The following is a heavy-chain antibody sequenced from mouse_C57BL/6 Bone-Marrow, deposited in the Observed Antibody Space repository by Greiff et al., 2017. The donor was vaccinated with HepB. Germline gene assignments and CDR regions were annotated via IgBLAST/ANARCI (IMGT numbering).Heavy chain of an antibody. V-gene: IGHV5-17*01. CDR3: AREGPGGAMDY. CDR1: GFTFSDYG. J-gene: IGHJ4*01. Sequence: DVMLVESGGGLVKPGGSLKLSCAASGFTFSDYGMHWVRQAPEKGLEWVAYISSGSSTIYYADTVKGRFTISRDNAKNTLFLQMTSLRSEDTAMYYCAREGPGGAMDYWGQGTSVTVSS. CDR2: ISSGSSTI. D-gene: IGHD3-3*01.